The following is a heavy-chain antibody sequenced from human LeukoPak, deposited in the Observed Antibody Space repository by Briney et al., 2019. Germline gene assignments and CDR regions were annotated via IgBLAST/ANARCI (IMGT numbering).Heavy chain of an antibody. CDR3: AKVVAGNIDYYFDY. Sequence: GGSLRLSCAASGFIFSSYGMHWVRQAPGKGLEWVAVIWYDGSNKYYADSVKGRFTISRDNSKNTVYLQMRNLRVEHTAVYYCAKVVAGNIDYYFDYWGQGILVAVSS. D-gene: IGHD3-16*02. CDR1: GFIFSSYG. J-gene: IGHJ4*02. CDR2: IWYDGSNK. V-gene: IGHV3-33*06.